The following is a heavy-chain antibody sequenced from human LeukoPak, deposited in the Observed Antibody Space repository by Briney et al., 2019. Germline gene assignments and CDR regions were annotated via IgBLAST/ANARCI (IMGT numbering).Heavy chain of an antibody. CDR2: ISWSSGSI. D-gene: IGHD2-2*01. J-gene: IGHJ5*02. CDR3: AKDIVSTSSNWFDP. CDR1: GFTFDDYA. Sequence: GGSLRLSCAASGFTFDDYAMHWVRQAPGKGLEWVSGISWSSGSIGYADSVKGRFTISRDNAKNSLYLQMNSLRAEDTALYYCAKDIVSTSSNWFDPWGQGTLVTVSS. V-gene: IGHV3-9*01.